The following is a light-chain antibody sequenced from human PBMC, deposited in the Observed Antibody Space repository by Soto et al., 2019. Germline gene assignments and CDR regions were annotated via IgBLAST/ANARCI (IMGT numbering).Light chain of an antibody. J-gene: IGKJ1*01. CDR1: RDISNS. Sequence: DIHMTQSPSSVSASFGDRLTITSRASRDISNSLAWYQQTPGKAPKLLLRGASSLHRGVPSRFSGGGAGTEFTLTISSLQPEDFATYYCQQTSAFPRTFGQGTKVDIK. CDR3: QQTSAFPRT. CDR2: GAS. V-gene: IGKV1-12*01.